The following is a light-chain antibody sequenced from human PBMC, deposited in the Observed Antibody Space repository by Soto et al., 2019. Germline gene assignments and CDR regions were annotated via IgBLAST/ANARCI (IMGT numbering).Light chain of an antibody. CDR1: SSDVGGYNY. Sequence: QSVLTQPASVSGSPGQSITISCTGTSSDVGGYNYVSWYQQHPGKAPKLMIYDVSNRPSGVSNRFSGSKSGNTASLTISGLQAEDEADYYCSSYPRSSTLHVFGTGTKVTVL. CDR3: SSYPRSSTLHV. V-gene: IGLV2-14*01. CDR2: DVS. J-gene: IGLJ1*01.